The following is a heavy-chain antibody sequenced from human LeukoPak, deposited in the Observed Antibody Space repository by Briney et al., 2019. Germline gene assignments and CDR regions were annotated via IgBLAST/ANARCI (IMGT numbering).Heavy chain of an antibody. V-gene: IGHV3-30-3*01. D-gene: IGHD1-14*01. CDR2: ISSTGGDIK. J-gene: IGHJ4*02. Sequence: GRSLRLSCVASGFTFSTYEMHWVRQAPGKGLEWVAVISSTGGDIKIYADSVKGRFTISRDNSKNTLYLEMNSLRVDDTAVYWCARDFRSGAPDYLDSWGQGTLVTVSS. CDR3: ARDFRSGAPDYLDS. CDR1: GFTFSTYE.